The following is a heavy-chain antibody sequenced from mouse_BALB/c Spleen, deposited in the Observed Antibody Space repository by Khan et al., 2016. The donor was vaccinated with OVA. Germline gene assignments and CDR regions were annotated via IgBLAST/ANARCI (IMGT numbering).Heavy chain of an antibody. CDR3: ARTARIKY. CDR2: ISYSGST. V-gene: IGHV3-2*02. CDR1: GYSITSGYG. Sequence: VQLKQSGPGLVKPSQSLSLTCTVTGYSITSGYGWNWIRQFPGNILEWMGYISYSGSTNYNPSLKSRISITRDTSKNQFFLQLNFVTTEDTATYYCARTARIKYWGQGTTLTVSS. D-gene: IGHD1-2*01. J-gene: IGHJ2*01.